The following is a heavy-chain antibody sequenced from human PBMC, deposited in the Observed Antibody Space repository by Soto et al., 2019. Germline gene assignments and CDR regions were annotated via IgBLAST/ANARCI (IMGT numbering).Heavy chain of an antibody. D-gene: IGHD1-1*01. J-gene: IGHJ4*02. CDR3: ARNSTSGTRFDY. CDR2: IFYSGST. V-gene: IGHV4-39*07. Sequence: HPPGKGMEWIGSIFYSGSTNYIPSFKSRVAMSVDKSKNQFCLKLNSVTAADTALYYCARNSTSGTRFDYWGQGSLVSVYS.